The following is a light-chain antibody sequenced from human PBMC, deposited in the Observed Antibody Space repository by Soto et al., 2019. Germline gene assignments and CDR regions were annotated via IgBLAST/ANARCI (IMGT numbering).Light chain of an antibody. CDR3: QSYDSSLHVV. CDR2: GNS. CDR1: SSNIGAGYD. Sequence: QSVLTQPPSVSGAPGQRVTISCTGSSSNIGAGYDVHWYQQLPGTAPNLLIYGNSNRPSGVPDRFSGSKSGTSASLAITGLQAEDEADYYCQSYDSSLHVVFGGGTKLTVL. J-gene: IGLJ2*01. V-gene: IGLV1-40*01.